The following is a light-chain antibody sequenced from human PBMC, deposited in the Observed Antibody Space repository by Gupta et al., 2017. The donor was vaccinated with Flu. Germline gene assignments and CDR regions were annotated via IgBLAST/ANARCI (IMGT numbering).Light chain of an antibody. CDR2: GAS. Sequence: ERATLSCRASQSVGSGYLAWYQQKPGQAPRLLIYGASNRATGIPDRFSGSGSGTDFSLTISRLEPEDFAVYYCQQYGGSPRTFGQGTKVEIK. CDR1: QSVGSGY. J-gene: IGKJ1*01. CDR3: QQYGGSPRT. V-gene: IGKV3-20*01.